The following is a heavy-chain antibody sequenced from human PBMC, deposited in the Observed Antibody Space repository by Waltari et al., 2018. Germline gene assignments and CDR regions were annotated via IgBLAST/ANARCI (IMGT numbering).Heavy chain of an antibody. V-gene: IGHV4-59*01. CDR3: ARGGWHYFDY. Sequence: QVQLQESGPGLVKPSETLSLTCTVSGGSISSYYWSWIRQPPGKGLEWIGYIYHSGSTNYNPSLKSRVTISVDTSKNQFSLKLSSVTAADTAVYYCARGGWHYFDYWGQGTLVTVSS. CDR2: IYHSGST. D-gene: IGHD3-22*01. J-gene: IGHJ4*02. CDR1: GGSISSYY.